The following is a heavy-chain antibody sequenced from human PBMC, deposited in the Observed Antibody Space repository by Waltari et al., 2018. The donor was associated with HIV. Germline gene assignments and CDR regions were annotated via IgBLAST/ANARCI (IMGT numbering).Heavy chain of an antibody. CDR1: GFSFSDYA. CDR3: AKGVSVATRTGFDS. J-gene: IGHJ4*02. V-gene: IGHV3-23*01. D-gene: IGHD5-12*01. CDR2: VSGSGQTT. Sequence: VQLLESGGGLVQPGGSLRLSCAASGFSFSDYALGWVRQAPGKGDQCVSAVSGSGQTTYYAESVEGRFTISRDDSQNTLYLQMHSVGGEDTAVYFCAKGVSVATRTGFDSWGQGTMVIVSS.